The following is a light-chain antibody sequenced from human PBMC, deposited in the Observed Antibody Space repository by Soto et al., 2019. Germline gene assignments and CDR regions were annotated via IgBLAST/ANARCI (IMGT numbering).Light chain of an antibody. CDR3: QEGSTLLT. CDR2: AAS. V-gene: IGKV1-39*01. Sequence: DIQMTQSPSSLSASVGDRVTITCRASQSISHFVNWYQQRPGKAPKLLIYAASSLESGVPSRFSGSGSGTDFTLTISSLQPEDFATYYCQEGSTLLTFGGGTRVEIK. CDR1: QSISHF. J-gene: IGKJ4*01.